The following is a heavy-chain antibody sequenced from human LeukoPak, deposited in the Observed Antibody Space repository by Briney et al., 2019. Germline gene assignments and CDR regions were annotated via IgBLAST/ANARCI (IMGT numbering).Heavy chain of an antibody. Sequence: GGSLRLSCAASGFTFDDYGMSWVRQAPGKGLEWVSGINWNGGSTGYADSVKGRFTISRDNAKNSLYLQMNSLRAEDTALYHCATRVQVVPAATPVYYMDVWGKGTTVTVSS. CDR3: ATRVQVVPAATPVYYMDV. CDR1: GFTFDDYG. D-gene: IGHD2-2*01. CDR2: INWNGGST. J-gene: IGHJ6*03. V-gene: IGHV3-20*01.